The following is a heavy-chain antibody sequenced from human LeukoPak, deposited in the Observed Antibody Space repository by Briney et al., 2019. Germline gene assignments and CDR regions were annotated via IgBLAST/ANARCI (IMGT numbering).Heavy chain of an antibody. D-gene: IGHD3-16*01. J-gene: IGHJ6*02. CDR2: INHNGNVN. V-gene: IGHV3-7*03. CDR3: ARGGGLDV. CDR1: GFTFSSFA. Sequence: GGSLRLSCAASGFTFSSFAMHWVRQAPGKGLEWVASINHNGNVNYYVDSVKGRFTISRDNAKNSLYLQMSNLRAEDTAVYFCARGGGLDVWGQGATVTVSS.